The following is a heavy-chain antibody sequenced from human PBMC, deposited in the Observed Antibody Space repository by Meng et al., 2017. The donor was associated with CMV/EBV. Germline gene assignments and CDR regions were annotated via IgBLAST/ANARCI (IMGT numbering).Heavy chain of an antibody. CDR3: ARDGLECSSTSCDYYYYYGMDV. D-gene: IGHD2-2*01. J-gene: IGHJ6*02. CDR1: GFTFSSYS. CDR2: ISSSRSYI. Sequence: GGSLRLSCAASGFTFSSYSMNWVRQAPGKGLEWVSSISSSRSYIYYADSVKGRFTISRDNAKNSLYLQMNSLRAEDTAVYYCARDGLECSSTSCDYYYYYGMDVWGQGTTVTVSS. V-gene: IGHV3-21*01.